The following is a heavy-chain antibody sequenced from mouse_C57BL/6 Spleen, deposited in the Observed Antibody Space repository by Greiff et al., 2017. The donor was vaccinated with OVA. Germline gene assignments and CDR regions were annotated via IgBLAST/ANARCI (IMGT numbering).Heavy chain of an antibody. CDR1: GYAFSSSW. Sequence: VKLQESGPELVKPGASVKISCKASGYAFSSSWMNWVKQRPGKGLEWIGRIYPGDGDTNYNGKFKGKATLTADKSSSTAYMQLSSLTSEDSAVYFCARRGYYGNLDYWGQGTTLTVSS. CDR2: IYPGDGDT. V-gene: IGHV1-82*01. CDR3: ARRGYYGNLDY. J-gene: IGHJ2*01. D-gene: IGHD2-1*01.